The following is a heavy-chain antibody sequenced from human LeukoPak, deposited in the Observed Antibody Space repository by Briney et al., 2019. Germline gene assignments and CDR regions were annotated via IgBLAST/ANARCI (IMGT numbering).Heavy chain of an antibody. J-gene: IGHJ5*02. CDR1: GDSVSSNTAA. Sequence: SQTLSLTCVISGDSVSSNTAAWNWIRPSPSRGLEWLGRTFYGSKWYTDYALSVKSRITINPDTSKNQFSLQLNSVTPEDTAVYYCARAVLLWFGESENWFDPWGQGTLVTVSS. D-gene: IGHD3-10*01. CDR2: TFYGSKWYT. V-gene: IGHV6-1*01. CDR3: ARAVLLWFGESENWFDP.